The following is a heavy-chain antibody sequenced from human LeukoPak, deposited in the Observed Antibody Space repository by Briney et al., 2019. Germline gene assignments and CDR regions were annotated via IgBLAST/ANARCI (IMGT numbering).Heavy chain of an antibody. J-gene: IGHJ4*02. D-gene: IGHD4-17*01. CDR2: ISSSSSYI. CDR1: GFTFSSYS. CDR3: AKNYGEVNGPFDY. V-gene: IGHV3-21*04. Sequence: PGGSLRLSCAASGFTFSSYSMNWVRQAPGKGLEWVSSISSSSSYIYYADSVKGRFTISRDNSKNTLYLQMNSLRAEDTAVYYCAKNYGEVNGPFDYWGQGTLVTVSS.